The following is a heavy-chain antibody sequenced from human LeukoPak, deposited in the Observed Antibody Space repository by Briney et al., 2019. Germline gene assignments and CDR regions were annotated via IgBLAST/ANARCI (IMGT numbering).Heavy chain of an antibody. CDR3: ARLASGSYYESVFDY. Sequence: SETLSLTCTVSGGSISSYYWSWIRQPPGKGLEWIGYIYTSGSTNYNPSLKGRVTISVDTSKNQFSLKLSSVTAADTAVYYCARLASGSYYESVFDYWGQGTLVTVSS. J-gene: IGHJ4*02. V-gene: IGHV4-4*09. CDR1: GGSISSYY. D-gene: IGHD1-26*01. CDR2: IYTSGST.